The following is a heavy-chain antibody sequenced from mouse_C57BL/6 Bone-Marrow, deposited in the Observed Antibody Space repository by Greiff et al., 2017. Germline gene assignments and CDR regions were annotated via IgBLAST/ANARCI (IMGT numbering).Heavy chain of an antibody. CDR2: IYPRGGNT. Sequence: QVHVKQSGAELARPGASVKLSCKASGYTFTSYGISWVKQRTGQGLEWIGEIYPRGGNTYYNEKFKGKATLTADKSSSTAYMELLSLTSEDSAVFFCAREMMTQYYFDYWGQGKTLTVSA. CDR1: GYTFTSYG. V-gene: IGHV1-81*01. D-gene: IGHD2-3*01. J-gene: IGHJ2*01. CDR3: AREMMTQYYFDY.